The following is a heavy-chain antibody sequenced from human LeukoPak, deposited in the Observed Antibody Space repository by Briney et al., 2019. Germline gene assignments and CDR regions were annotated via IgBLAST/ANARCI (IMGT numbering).Heavy chain of an antibody. V-gene: IGHV1-2*02. CDR3: ARGLAAYYYDSSGYYGFDP. D-gene: IGHD3-22*01. Sequence: ASVKVSCKASGYTFTGYYMHWVRQAPGQGLEWMGWINPNSGGTNYAQKLQGRVTMTTDTSTSTAYMELRSLRSDDTAVYYCARGLAAYYYDSSGYYGFDPWGQGTLVTVSS. CDR2: INPNSGGT. CDR1: GYTFTGYY. J-gene: IGHJ5*02.